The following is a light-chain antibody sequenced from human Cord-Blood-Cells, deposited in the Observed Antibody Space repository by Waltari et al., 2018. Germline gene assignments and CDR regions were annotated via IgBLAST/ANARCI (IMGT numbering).Light chain of an antibody. J-gene: IGKJ5*01. Sequence: DIVMTQSPDSLAVSLGERATINCKSSQSVLYSSHNKNYLAWYQEKPGQPPKLPNDWASTRESGVPDRFRGSGSGTDFTLTISGLQAEDVAVYYCQQYYSTPITFGQATRPEI. CDR3: QQYYSTPIT. CDR1: QSVLYSSHNKNY. CDR2: WAS. V-gene: IGKV4-1*01.